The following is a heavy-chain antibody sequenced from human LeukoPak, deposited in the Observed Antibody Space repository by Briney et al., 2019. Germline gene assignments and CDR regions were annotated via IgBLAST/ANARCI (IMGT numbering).Heavy chain of an antibody. J-gene: IGHJ4*02. Sequence: PSETLSLTCAVYGGSFSGYSWSWIRQPPGKGLEWIGEINHSGSTNYNPSLKSRVTISVDTSKNQFSLKLNSVTAADTAVYYCARETIAAAGISIDHWGQGTLVTVSS. CDR1: GGSFSGYS. V-gene: IGHV4-34*01. CDR2: INHSGST. D-gene: IGHD6-13*01. CDR3: ARETIAAAGISIDH.